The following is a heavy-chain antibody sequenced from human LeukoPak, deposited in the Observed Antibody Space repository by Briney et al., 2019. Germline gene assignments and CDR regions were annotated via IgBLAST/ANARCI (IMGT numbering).Heavy chain of an antibody. CDR2: IRSDGSDT. D-gene: IGHD3-10*01. CDR3: VRGVADSYGQFDN. V-gene: IGHV3-74*01. J-gene: IGHJ4*02. Sequence: GGSLRLSCAASGFTFSDTWMHWVRQAPGEGLVWVSRIRSDGSDTRYAESVKGRFTISRDNAKNTLYLQMNSLRAEDTAVYYCVRGVADSYGQFDNWGQGTLVTVSS. CDR1: GFTFSDTW.